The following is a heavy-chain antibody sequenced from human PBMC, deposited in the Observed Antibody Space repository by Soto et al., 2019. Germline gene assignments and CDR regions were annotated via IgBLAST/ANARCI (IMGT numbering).Heavy chain of an antibody. D-gene: IGHD4-4*01. CDR3: ARGNFGYDY. J-gene: IGHJ4*02. V-gene: IGHV4-31*03. CDR2: IYHSGNT. Sequence: QVQLQESGPGLVKPSQTLSLTCTVSGGPITSGDYYWSWIRQHPGKGLEWLGHIYHSGNTYYSPSLKSRISMSVDTSTNQFSLNLYSVTAADTAVYNCARGNFGYDYWGQGAQVTVSS. CDR1: GGPITSGDYY.